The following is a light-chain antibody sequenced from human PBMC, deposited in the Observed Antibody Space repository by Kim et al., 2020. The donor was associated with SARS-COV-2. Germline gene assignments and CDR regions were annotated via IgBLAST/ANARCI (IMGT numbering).Light chain of an antibody. CDR3: CSYAGSSTYV. Sequence: GQSLTIACTGTNSDVGTYNLVSWYQQHPGKAPKLMIYEVNKRPSGVSNRFSGSKSGNTASLTISGLQAEDEVDYYCCSYAGSSTYVFGTGTKVTVL. CDR2: EVN. J-gene: IGLJ1*01. CDR1: NSDVGTYNL. V-gene: IGLV2-23*02.